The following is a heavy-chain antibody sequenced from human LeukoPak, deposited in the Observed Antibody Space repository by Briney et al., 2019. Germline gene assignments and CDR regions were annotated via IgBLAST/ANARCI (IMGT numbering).Heavy chain of an antibody. D-gene: IGHD6-13*01. Sequence: SVKVPCKASGGTFSSYAISWVRQAPGQGLEWMGRIIPILGIANYAQKFQGRVTITADKSTSTAYMELSSLRSEDTAVYYCARFSSVSSSWYRFDPWGQGTLVTVSS. CDR2: IIPILGIA. CDR1: GGTFSSYA. J-gene: IGHJ5*02. CDR3: ARFSSVSSSWYRFDP. V-gene: IGHV1-69*04.